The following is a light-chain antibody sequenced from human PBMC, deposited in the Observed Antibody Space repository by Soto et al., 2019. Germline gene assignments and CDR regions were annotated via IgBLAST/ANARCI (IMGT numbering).Light chain of an antibody. Sequence: DIQMTQSPSTLSASVGDRVGVTCRASQSISSWLAWYQQKPGKAPKLLIYDASSLESGVPSRFSGSGSGTEFTLTISSLQPDDFATYYCQQYNSYSWTFGQGTKVDI. J-gene: IGKJ1*01. CDR2: DAS. V-gene: IGKV1-5*01. CDR3: QQYNSYSWT. CDR1: QSISSW.